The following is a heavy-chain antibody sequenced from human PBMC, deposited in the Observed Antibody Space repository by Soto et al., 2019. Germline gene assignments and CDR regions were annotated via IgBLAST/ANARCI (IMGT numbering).Heavy chain of an antibody. V-gene: IGHV4-4*07. Sequence: SETRPLTFTVSGGSIRSYYWRWIRQPSGKGLEGIVRIDTGGMTNYNPSLKSRVTMSVDTSKNQFSLKLRSVTAADTAVYYCARETALGDFWSGYFAYYYYGMDVWGQGTTVTV. CDR1: GGSIRSYY. CDR2: IDTGGMT. CDR3: ARETALGDFWSGYFAYYYYGMDV. J-gene: IGHJ6*02. D-gene: IGHD3-3*01.